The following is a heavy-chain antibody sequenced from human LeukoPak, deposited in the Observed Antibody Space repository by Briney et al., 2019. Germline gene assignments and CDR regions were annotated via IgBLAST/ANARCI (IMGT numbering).Heavy chain of an antibody. J-gene: IGHJ4*02. CDR3: ARVRVTRDFDY. CDR1: GFTFSTYW. CDR2: ISSDGRST. V-gene: IGHV3-74*01. Sequence: GGSLRLSCAASGFTFSTYWMHWVRQAPGKGLVGVSRISSDGRSTGYADSVKGRFTISRDNAKNTLYLQMNSLRAEDTAVYYCARVRVTRDFDYWGQGSLVTVSS. D-gene: IGHD2-21*02.